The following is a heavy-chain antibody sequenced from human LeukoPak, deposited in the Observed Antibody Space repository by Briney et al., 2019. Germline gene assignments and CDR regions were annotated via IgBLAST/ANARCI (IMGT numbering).Heavy chain of an antibody. CDR3: AREGGFYRPLDY. CDR2: VHLNGRS. D-gene: IGHD2/OR15-2a*01. CDR1: GGSISATNW. V-gene: IGHV4-4*02. J-gene: IGHJ4*02. Sequence: PSGTLSLTCDVSGGSISATNWWTWVRPPPGGGLEWIGEVHLNGRSHYSPSLESRVTMSADMSENHISLHLTSVTAADTAVYYCAREGGFYRPLDYTGPGTLVIVSS.